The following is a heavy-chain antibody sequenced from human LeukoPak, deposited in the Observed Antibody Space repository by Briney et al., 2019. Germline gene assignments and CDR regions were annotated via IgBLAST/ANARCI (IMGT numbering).Heavy chain of an antibody. D-gene: IGHD4-11*01. V-gene: IGHV3-33*06. CDR1: GFTFSHYA. CDR2: IWNDGSDK. Sequence: GTSLRLSCATPGFTFSHYAMHWVRQAPGKGLEWVAVIWNDGSDKYYGDSVKGRFTISRDNSEKTVYLQMNTLRVEETAVYYCAKDAERGFDFSNSLESWGQGTLVTVSS. J-gene: IGHJ4*02. CDR3: AKDAERGFDFSNSLES.